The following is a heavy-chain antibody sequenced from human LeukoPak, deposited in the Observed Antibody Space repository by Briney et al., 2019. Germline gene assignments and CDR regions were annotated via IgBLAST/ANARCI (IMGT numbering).Heavy chain of an antibody. CDR1: GYTFTTCA. Sequence: ASVKVSCKTSGYTFTTCAVHWVRQAPGQRLEWMGWIHADSGNTKYSQKLQGRVAIARDTSASTIYMELTSLRIEDTAVYFCTIGLAGDWDAFDIWGLGAMVTVSS. CDR2: IHADSGNT. CDR3: TIGLAGDWDAFDI. V-gene: IGHV1-3*01. J-gene: IGHJ3*02. D-gene: IGHD6-19*01.